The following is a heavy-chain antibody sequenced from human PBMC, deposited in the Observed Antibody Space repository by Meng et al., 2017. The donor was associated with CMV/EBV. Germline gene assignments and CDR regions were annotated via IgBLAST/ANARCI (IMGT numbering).Heavy chain of an antibody. CDR1: GDTFTDYY. Sequence: QVKLVQSGAELRKPGASVKVSCKASGDTFTDYYMHWVRQAPGQGLEWMGCINPNSGDTNYAQKFQGRVTMTRGTSISTAYMELSRLRSDDTAVYYCTRDAHLTTVTPNWFDPWGQGTLVTV. D-gene: IGHD4-17*01. CDR3: TRDAHLTTVTPNWFDP. V-gene: IGHV1-2*02. J-gene: IGHJ5*02. CDR2: INPNSGDT.